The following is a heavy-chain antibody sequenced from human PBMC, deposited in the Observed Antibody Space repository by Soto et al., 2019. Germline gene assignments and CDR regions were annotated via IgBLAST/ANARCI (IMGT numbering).Heavy chain of an antibody. CDR3: ARHQRDDASRKIDC. D-gene: IGHD3-16*01. Sequence: GESLKISCQGSGYSFTSNWIGWVRQMPGKGLEWMGIINPADSDIKYSPSFQGQVTISADKSIGTAYLQWSSLKASDAAMYYCARHQRDDASRKIDCWGQGTLVTVSS. CDR2: INPADSDI. J-gene: IGHJ4*02. V-gene: IGHV5-51*01. CDR1: GYSFTSNW.